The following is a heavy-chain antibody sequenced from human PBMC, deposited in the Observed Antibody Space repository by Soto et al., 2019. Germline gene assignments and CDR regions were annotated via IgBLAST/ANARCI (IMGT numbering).Heavy chain of an antibody. V-gene: IGHV1-18*01. CDR2: ISPYTGNT. CDR3: AGSRSRRWNFDF. D-gene: IGHD3-10*01. Sequence: QVRLVQSGAEVRRPGASVKASCKTSGYAFTSYGTTWLRQAPGQGLEWMGWISPYTGNTTYAQRVQGRVTMPTDTSTTMPYMELRSLRSDDTAVYYCAGSRSRRWNFDFWGQGTTVAVSS. CDR1: GYAFTSYG. J-gene: IGHJ4*02.